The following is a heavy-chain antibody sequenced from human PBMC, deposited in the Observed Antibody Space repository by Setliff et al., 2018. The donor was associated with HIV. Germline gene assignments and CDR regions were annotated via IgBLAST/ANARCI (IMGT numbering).Heavy chain of an antibody. Sequence: GGSLRLSCVASGFSFSGYWMSWVRQGPGKGLEWVADIKEDGSEKQYMDSVKGRFTISRDNAKNSLYLQMNSLRVEDTAVYYCARDDYLDGRWGQGTLVTVSS. V-gene: IGHV3-7*03. CDR1: GFSFSGYW. CDR2: IKEDGSEK. CDR3: ARDDYLDGR. J-gene: IGHJ1*01. D-gene: IGHD4-17*01.